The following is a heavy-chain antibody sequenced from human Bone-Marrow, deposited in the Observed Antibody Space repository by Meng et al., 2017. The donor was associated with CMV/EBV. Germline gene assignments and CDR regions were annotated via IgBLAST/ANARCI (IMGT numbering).Heavy chain of an antibody. CDR1: GGSISSSSYY. D-gene: IGHD2-2*02. J-gene: IGHJ4*02. CDR3: ARESPHYKYCSSTSCYRQIDY. CDR2: IYYSGST. V-gene: IGHV4-39*07. Sequence: SEPLSLTCTVSGGSISSSSYYWGWIRQPPGKGLEWIGSIYYSGSTYYNPSLKSRVTISVDTSKNQFSLKLSSMTAADTAVYYCARESPHYKYCSSTSCYRQIDYWGQGTLVTVSS.